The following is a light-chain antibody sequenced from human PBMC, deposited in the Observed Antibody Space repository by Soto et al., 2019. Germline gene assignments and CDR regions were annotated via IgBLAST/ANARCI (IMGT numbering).Light chain of an antibody. V-gene: IGKV3-20*01. CDR1: QSVGGSS. Sequence: ETLLTQSPCTLALSPGERATVSCRASQSVGGSSLAWYQQRPGQAPRLLIYDTSKRATGIPERFSGSGSGTDFTLTISRLEPEDFEVYYCQQYQNSPRTFGQGTKVDIK. CDR2: DTS. J-gene: IGKJ1*01. CDR3: QQYQNSPRT.